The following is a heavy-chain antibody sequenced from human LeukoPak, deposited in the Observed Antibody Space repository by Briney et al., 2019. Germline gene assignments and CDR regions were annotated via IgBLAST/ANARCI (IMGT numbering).Heavy chain of an antibody. J-gene: IGHJ4*02. V-gene: IGHV1-46*01. CDR1: GYTFSSYY. D-gene: IGHD2-21*01. Sequence: ASVKVSCKASGYTFSSYYMNWVRQAPGQGLEWMGIINPSRGSTSYAQKFQGRVTMTRDTSTNTVYMELSSLRSEDTAVYYCARDFGGEPPTAGEYWGQGTLVTVSS. CDR3: ARDFGGEPPTAGEY. CDR2: INPSRGST.